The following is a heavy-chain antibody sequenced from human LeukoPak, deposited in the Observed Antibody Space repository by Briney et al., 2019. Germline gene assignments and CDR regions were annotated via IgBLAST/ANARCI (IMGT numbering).Heavy chain of an antibody. CDR1: GFSLSTSGVG. CDR2: IDWDDDK. J-gene: IGHJ6*02. Sequence: SGPTLVNPTQTLTLTCTFSGFSLSTSGVGVGWIRQPPGKALEWLARIDWDDDKYYSTSLKTRLTISKDTSKNQVVLTMTNMDPVDTATYYCARIVWGQQLVPPLYYYYGMDVWGQGTTVTVSS. D-gene: IGHD6-13*01. V-gene: IGHV2-70*11. CDR3: ARIVWGQQLVPPLYYYYGMDV.